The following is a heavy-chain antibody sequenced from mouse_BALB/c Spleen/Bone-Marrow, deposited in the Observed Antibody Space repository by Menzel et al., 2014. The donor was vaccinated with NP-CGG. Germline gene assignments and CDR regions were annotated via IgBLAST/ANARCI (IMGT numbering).Heavy chain of an antibody. V-gene: IGHV5-9-4*01. CDR3: ARDHYGYYTMDY. J-gene: IGHJ4*01. CDR2: ISSGGSYT. D-gene: IGHD1-2*01. CDR1: GFTFSSYA. Sequence: EVQGVESGGGLVKPGGSLKLSCAASGFTFSSYAMSWVRQSPEKRLEWVAEISSGGSYTYYPDTVTGRFTISRDNAKNTLYLEMSSLRSEDTAMYYCARDHYGYYTMDYWGQGTSVTVSS.